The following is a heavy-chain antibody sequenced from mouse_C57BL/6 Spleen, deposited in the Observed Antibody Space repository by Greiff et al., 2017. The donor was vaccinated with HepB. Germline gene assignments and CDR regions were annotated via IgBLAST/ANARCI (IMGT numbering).Heavy chain of an antibody. CDR1: GFNIKDYY. Sequence: VQLQQSGAELVKPGASVKLSCTASGFNIKDYYMHWVKQRTEQGLEWIGRIDPEDGDTKYAPKFQGKATISADTSSNTAYLQLSSLTSEDTAVYYCAPLTGTYPFAYWGQGTLVTVSA. D-gene: IGHD4-1*01. J-gene: IGHJ3*01. V-gene: IGHV14-2*01. CDR2: IDPEDGDT. CDR3: APLTGTYPFAY.